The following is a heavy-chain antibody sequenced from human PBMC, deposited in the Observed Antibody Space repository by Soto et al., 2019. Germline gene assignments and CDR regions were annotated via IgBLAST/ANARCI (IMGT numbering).Heavy chain of an antibody. CDR1: GFTFTNAW. Sequence: EVQLVESGGGLVKPGASLRLSCAASGFTFTNAWMTWVRQAPGKGLEWVGRIKSKTDGGTTDYSAPVKGRFTISRDDSKNTLYLQMNSLKSEDTAVYYCVSIPNRWGQGTQVTVSS. V-gene: IGHV3-15*07. CDR2: IKSKTDGGTT. CDR3: VSIPNR. D-gene: IGHD2-21*01. J-gene: IGHJ5*02.